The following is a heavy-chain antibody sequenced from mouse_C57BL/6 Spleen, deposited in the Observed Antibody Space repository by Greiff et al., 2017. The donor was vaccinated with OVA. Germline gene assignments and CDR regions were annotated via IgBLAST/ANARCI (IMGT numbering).Heavy chain of an antibody. CDR3: ARYWVGQGYFDY. V-gene: IGHV7-3*01. CDR2: IRNKANGYTT. CDR1: GFTFTDYY. D-gene: IGHD3-3*01. J-gene: IGHJ2*01. Sequence: EVKLMESGGGLVQPGGSLSLSCAASGFTFTDYYMSWVRQPPGKALEWLGFIRNKANGYTTEYSASVKGRFTISRDNSQSILYLQMNALRAEDSATYYCARYWVGQGYFDYWGQGTTLTVSS.